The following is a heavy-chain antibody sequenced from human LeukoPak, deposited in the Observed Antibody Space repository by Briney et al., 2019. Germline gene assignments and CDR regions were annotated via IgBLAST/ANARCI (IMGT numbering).Heavy chain of an antibody. V-gene: IGHV1-2*02. CDR3: ANGDYSGTKPDPIDM. D-gene: IGHD3-10*01. CDR2: ITPNSDDK. J-gene: IGHJ3*02. CDR1: GYTFTDYY. Sequence: SVKVSCKASGYTFTDYYIHWVRQAPGQGLEWMGCITPNSDDKDYAEKFQGRITMRRDTSINTAYMELTRLRSEETAVYYCANGDYSGTKPDPIDMWGQGTMVTVSS.